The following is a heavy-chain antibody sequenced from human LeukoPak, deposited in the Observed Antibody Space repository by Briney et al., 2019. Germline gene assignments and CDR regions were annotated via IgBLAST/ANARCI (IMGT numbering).Heavy chain of an antibody. V-gene: IGHV3-74*01. J-gene: IGHJ2*01. CDR1: GFTFSSYW. CDR3: ARGGDGYNIYRYLDL. CDR2: INSDGSST. Sequence: GGSLRLSCAASGFTFSSYWMHWVRQAPGKGLVWVSRINSDGSSTTYADSVKGRFTISRDNAKNTMYLQMNSLRSEDTAVYYCARGGDGYNIYRYLDLWGRGTLVTVSS. D-gene: IGHD5-24*01.